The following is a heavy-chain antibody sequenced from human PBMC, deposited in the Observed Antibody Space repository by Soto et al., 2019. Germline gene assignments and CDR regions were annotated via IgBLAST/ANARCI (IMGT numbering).Heavy chain of an antibody. Sequence: QVQLQQWGAGLLKPSETLSLTCAVYGGSFSGYYWSWIRQPPGKGLEWIGEINHSGSTNYNPSLKMRVTISVATSKNQFSRKLRSVTAADTAVYYCARGGMAGWYFDLWGRGTLVTVSS. CDR2: INHSGST. V-gene: IGHV4-34*01. D-gene: IGHD2-8*01. CDR1: GGSFSGYY. J-gene: IGHJ2*01. CDR3: ARGGMAGWYFDL.